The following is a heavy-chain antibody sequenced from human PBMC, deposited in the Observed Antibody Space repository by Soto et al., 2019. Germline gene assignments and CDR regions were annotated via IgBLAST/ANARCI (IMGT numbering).Heavy chain of an antibody. V-gene: IGHV3-13*01. D-gene: IGHD4-17*01. CDR2: IGTAGDT. CDR3: ARLIQNGVDDAFDI. J-gene: IGHJ3*02. Sequence: GGSLRLSCAASGFTFSSYDMHWVRQATGKGLEWVSAIGTAGDTYYPGSVKGRFTISRENAKNSLYLQMNSLRAGDTAVYYCARLIQNGVDDAFDIWGQGTMVTVS. CDR1: GFTFSSYD.